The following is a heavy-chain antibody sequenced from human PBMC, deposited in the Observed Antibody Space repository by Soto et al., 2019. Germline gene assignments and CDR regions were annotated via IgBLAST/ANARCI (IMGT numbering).Heavy chain of an antibody. J-gene: IGHJ4*02. D-gene: IGHD6-19*01. V-gene: IGHV3-33*01. CDR2: IWCDGSNK. CDR1: GFTFSSYG. Sequence: QVQLVESGGGVVQPGRSLRLSCAASGFTFSSYGMHWVRQAPGKGLEWVAVIWCDGSNKYYADSVKGRFTISRDNSKNTLYRQMNSLRAEDTAVYYCARDRYSSGWYDLDYWGQGTLVTVSS. CDR3: ARDRYSSGWYDLDY.